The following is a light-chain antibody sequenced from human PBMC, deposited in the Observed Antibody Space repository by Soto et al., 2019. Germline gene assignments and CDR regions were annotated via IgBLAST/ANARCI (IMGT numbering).Light chain of an antibody. CDR3: QQSYSTPPT. CDR2: TTS. J-gene: IGKJ4*01. CDR1: QSISNS. Sequence: DIPMTQSPSSLSASVGDRVTITCRASQSISNSLNWYQQKPGKAPDLLIYTTSSLQSGVPSRFSGSGSGTDFTLTINSLQPEDFATYYCQQSYSTPPTFGGGTNVEIK. V-gene: IGKV1-39*01.